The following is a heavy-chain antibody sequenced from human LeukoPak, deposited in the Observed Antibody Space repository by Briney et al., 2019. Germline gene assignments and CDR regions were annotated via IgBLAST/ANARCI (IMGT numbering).Heavy chain of an antibody. CDR1: GFTFSSYA. Sequence: GGSLRLSCAASGFTFSSYAMHWVRQAPGKGLEWVAVISYDGSNKYYADSVKGRFTISRDNSKNTLYLQMNSLRAEDTAVYYCARDGYCSSTSCYKALYYWGQGTLVTVSS. J-gene: IGHJ4*02. CDR3: ARDGYCSSTSCYKALYY. V-gene: IGHV3-30-3*01. D-gene: IGHD2-2*02. CDR2: ISYDGSNK.